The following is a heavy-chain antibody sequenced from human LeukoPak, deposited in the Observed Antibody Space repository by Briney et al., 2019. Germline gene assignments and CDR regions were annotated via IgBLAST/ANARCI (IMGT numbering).Heavy chain of an antibody. CDR3: ARGRGGWYYFDY. CDR1: GGSISSYY. D-gene: IGHD6-19*01. J-gene: IGHJ4*02. Sequence: SETLSLTCNVSGGSISSYYWSWIRQPPGKGLEWIGYIYYSGSTNYNPSLKSRVTISVDTSKNQFSLKLSSVTAADTAVYYCARGRGGWYYFDYWGQGTLVTVSS. CDR2: IYYSGST. V-gene: IGHV4-59*01.